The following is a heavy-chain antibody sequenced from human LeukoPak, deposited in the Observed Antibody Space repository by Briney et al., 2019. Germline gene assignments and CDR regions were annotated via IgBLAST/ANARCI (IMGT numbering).Heavy chain of an antibody. J-gene: IGHJ4*02. V-gene: IGHV6-1*01. CDR3: AKNSPGQPLDF. CDR2: TYYRSKWYN. CDR1: GDSFSSNSGA. D-gene: IGHD2-2*01. Sequence: SQTLSLTCAISGDSFSSNSGAWNWIRQSPSRGLEWLGRTYYRSKWYNEYAVSVKSRISINPDTSKNQFSLQLNSVTPEDTAVYCCAKNSPGQPLDFWGQGTLVTVSS.